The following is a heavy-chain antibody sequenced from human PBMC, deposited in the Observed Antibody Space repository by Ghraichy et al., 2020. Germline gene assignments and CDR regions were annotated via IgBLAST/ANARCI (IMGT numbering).Heavy chain of an antibody. CDR1: GGTFSSYA. D-gene: IGHD2-15*01. J-gene: IGHJ6*02. CDR2: IIPIFGTA. V-gene: IGHV1-69*13. CDR3: ASIYCSGGSCYVPLSYYYYGMDV. Sequence: SVKVSCKASGGTFSSYAISWVRQAPGQGLEWMGGIIPIFGTANYAQKFQGRVTITADESTSTAYMELSSLRSEDTAVYYCASIYCSGGSCYVPLSYYYYGMDVWGQGTTVTVSS.